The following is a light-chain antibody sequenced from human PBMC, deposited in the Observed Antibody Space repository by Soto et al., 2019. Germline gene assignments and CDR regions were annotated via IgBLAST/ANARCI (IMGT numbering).Light chain of an antibody. V-gene: IGKV3-15*01. CDR2: GAS. Sequence: EIVMTQSPATLSVSPWERATLSCRASQSVSSNLAWYQQKPGQAPRLLICGASTRATGIPARFSGSGSGTEFTLTISSLQSEDFAVYYCQQYNNWPRTFGQGTKVDIK. CDR3: QQYNNWPRT. J-gene: IGKJ1*01. CDR1: QSVSSN.